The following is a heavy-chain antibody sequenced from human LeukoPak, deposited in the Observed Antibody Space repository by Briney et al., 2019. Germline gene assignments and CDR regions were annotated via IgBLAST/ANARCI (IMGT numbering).Heavy chain of an antibody. J-gene: IGHJ5*02. D-gene: IGHD4-23*01. CDR2: IYYSGST. CDR1: GGSISSSSYY. V-gene: IGHV4-39*07. CDR3: ARGGTVVTPGVFNWFDP. Sequence: PSETLSLTCTVSGGSISSSSYYWGWIRQPPGKGLEWIGSIYYSGSTYYNPSLKSRVTISVDTSKNQFSLKLSSVTAADTAVYYCARGGTVVTPGVFNWFDPWGQGTLVTVSS.